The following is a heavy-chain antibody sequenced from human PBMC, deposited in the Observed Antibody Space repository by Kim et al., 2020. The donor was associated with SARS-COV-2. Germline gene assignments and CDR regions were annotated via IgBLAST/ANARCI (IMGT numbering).Heavy chain of an antibody. D-gene: IGHD2-21*02. CDR2: ISSDGTST. J-gene: IGHJ1*01. CDR3: TRGVANGGYCTCGW. V-gene: IGHV3-74*01. Sequence: GGSLRLSCAASGFTFSGYWMHWVRQVPGKGLVWVSRISSDGTSTTYADSVQGRFIISRDNAENSLYLYMNSLTVDDAAVYYCTRGVANGGYCTCGWWGQGALATVSS. CDR1: GFTFSGYW.